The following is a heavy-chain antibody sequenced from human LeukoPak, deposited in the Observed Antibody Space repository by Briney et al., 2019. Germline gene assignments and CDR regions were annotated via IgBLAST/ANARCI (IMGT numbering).Heavy chain of an antibody. CDR1: GFTFGSYG. CDR3: AKAAIDYGDLPYYYYYYYMDV. CDR2: IRYDGSNK. Sequence: GGSLRLSCAASGFTFGSYGMHWVRQAPGKGLEWVAFIRYDGSNKYYADSVKGRFTISRDNSKNTLYLQMNSLRAEDTAVYYCAKAAIDYGDLPYYYYYYYMDVWGKGTTVTVSS. D-gene: IGHD4-17*01. J-gene: IGHJ6*03. V-gene: IGHV3-30*02.